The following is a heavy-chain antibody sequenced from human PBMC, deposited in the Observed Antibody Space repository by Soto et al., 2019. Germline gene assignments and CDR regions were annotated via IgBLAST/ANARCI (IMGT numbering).Heavy chain of an antibody. CDR3: ARDRVGYSYGKGKAFDY. V-gene: IGHV1-69*12. CDR1: GGTFSSYA. J-gene: IGHJ4*02. Sequence: QVQLVQSGAEVKKPGSSVKVSCKASGGTFSSYAISWVRQAPGQGLEWMGGIIPIFGTANYAQKFQGRVTITADESTSTADMELSSLRSEDTAVYYCARDRVGYSYGKGKAFDYWGQGTLVTVSS. D-gene: IGHD5-18*01. CDR2: IIPIFGTA.